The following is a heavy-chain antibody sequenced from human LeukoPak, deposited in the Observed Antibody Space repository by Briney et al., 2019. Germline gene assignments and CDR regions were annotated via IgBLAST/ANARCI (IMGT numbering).Heavy chain of an antibody. V-gene: IGHV3-30*03. CDR1: GFTFSSYG. CDR2: ISYDGSNK. CDR3: ARNLGGGDLCVDY. D-gene: IGHD4-17*01. J-gene: IGHJ4*02. Sequence: PGGSLRLSCAASGFTFSSYGMHWVRQAPGKGLEWVAVISYDGSNKYYADSVKGRFTISRDNSKNTLYLQMNSLRAEDTAVYYCARNLGGGDLCVDYWGQGTLVTVSS.